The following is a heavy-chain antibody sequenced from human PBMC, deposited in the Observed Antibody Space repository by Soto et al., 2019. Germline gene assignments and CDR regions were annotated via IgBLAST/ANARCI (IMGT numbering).Heavy chain of an antibody. D-gene: IGHD1-1*01. J-gene: IGHJ4*02. CDR3: ARSGDNYNLLDY. CDR1: GLTFSSYA. V-gene: IGHV3-23*01. Sequence: GGSLRLSCGASGLTFSSYAMSWVRQAPGKGLEWVSGISGSGDSTNSADSVKGRFTISRDNSKNSLYLQIDSLRGEDTAIYYCARSGDNYNLLDYWGQGTPVTVSS. CDR2: ISGSGDST.